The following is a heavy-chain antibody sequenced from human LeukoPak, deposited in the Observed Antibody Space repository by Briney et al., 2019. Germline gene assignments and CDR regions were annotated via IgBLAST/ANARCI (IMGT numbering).Heavy chain of an antibody. J-gene: IGHJ5*02. CDR3: ARARYYYGSGSYHNWFDP. CDR2: MYYSGST. CDR1: GGSITSSTYS. D-gene: IGHD3-10*01. Sequence: SETLSLTCTVSGGSITSSTYSWGWIRQPPGKGLEWIGNMYYSGSTYYNPSLKSRVTISADTSKNQFSLILTSVTAADTAVYYCARARYYYGSGSYHNWFDPWGQGTLVTVSS. V-gene: IGHV4-39*01.